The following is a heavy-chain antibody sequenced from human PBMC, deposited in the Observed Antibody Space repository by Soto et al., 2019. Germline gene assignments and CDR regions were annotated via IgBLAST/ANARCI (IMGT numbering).Heavy chain of an antibody. J-gene: IGHJ5*02. V-gene: IGHV4-39*01. CDR2: IYHTGNA. Sequence: SETLSLTCSVSGDSISNSRFYWAWIRQPPGEGLEWIGSIYHTGNAYYNPSLKSRVTIFVDTSKNQFSLKLTSVTAADTALYYCARDYFDSSDYTTNWFDPWGQGALITAPQ. D-gene: IGHD3-22*01. CDR1: GDSISNSRFY. CDR3: ARDYFDSSDYTTNWFDP.